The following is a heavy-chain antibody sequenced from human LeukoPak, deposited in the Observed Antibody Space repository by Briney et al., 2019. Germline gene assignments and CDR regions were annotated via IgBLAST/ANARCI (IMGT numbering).Heavy chain of an antibody. J-gene: IGHJ4*02. CDR3: ARDLLDY. CDR2: IKQDGSEK. Sequence: GGSLRLSCAASGFIFSSYAMSWVRQAPGKGLEWVANIKQDGSEKYYVDSVKGRFTISRDNAKNSLYLQMNSLTAEDTAVYYCARDLLDYWGQGTLVTVSS. V-gene: IGHV3-7*01. CDR1: GFIFSSYA.